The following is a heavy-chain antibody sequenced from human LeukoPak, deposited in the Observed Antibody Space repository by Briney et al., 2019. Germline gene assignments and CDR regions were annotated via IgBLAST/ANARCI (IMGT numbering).Heavy chain of an antibody. J-gene: IGHJ4*02. V-gene: IGHV1-24*01. CDR2: FDPEDGET. Sequence: GASVKVSCKVSGYTLTELSMHWVRQAPGKGLEWMGGFDPEDGETIYAQKFQGRVTMTEDTSTDTAYMELSSLRSEDTAVYYCATRGSSGYYINKIGHPSVIPPEWGQGTLVTVAS. CDR3: ATRGSSGYYINKIGHPSVIPPE. CDR1: GYTLTELS. D-gene: IGHD3-3*01.